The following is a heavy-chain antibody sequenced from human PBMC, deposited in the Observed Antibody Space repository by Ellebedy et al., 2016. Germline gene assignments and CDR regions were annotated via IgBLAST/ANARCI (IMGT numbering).Heavy chain of an antibody. CDR2: LYYDGDDE. CDR3: ARDGITIFGVQYNYYHYYMDV. CDR1: GFRFSNYG. V-gene: IGHV3-33*01. J-gene: IGHJ6*03. Sequence: GGSLRLSXAVSGFRFSNYGLYWVRQAPGKGLEWVASLYYDGDDEYYADSVKGRFTVSRDNSKNTLYLQMNSLRGDDTAVYHCARDGITIFGVQYNYYHYYMDVWGKGTTVTVSS. D-gene: IGHD3-3*01.